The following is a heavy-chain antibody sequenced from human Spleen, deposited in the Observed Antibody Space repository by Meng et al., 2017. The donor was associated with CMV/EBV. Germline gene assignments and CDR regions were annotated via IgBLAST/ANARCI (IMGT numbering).Heavy chain of an antibody. J-gene: IGHJ4*02. D-gene: IGHD2-2*01. V-gene: IGHV3-23*01. CDR1: GFTFDSYA. CDR2: VSGTGGNT. Sequence: GESLKISCAASGFTFDSYAMNWVRQTPDKGLQWISAVSGTGGNTLYADSVKGRFTISRDNSKKTLYLQMGRLRAEDTAIYYCAKSIRWLYCSTTSCQDYFDYWGQGTPVTVSS. CDR3: AKSIRWLYCSTTSCQDYFDY.